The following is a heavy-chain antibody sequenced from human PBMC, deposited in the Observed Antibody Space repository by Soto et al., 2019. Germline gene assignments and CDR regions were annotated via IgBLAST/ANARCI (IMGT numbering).Heavy chain of an antibody. V-gene: IGHV3-7*03. J-gene: IGHJ5*02. CDR2: IKQDGSEK. CDR3: ARVAYDILTGYPSWFDP. CDR1: GFTFSSYW. D-gene: IGHD3-9*01. Sequence: LRLSCAASGFTFSSYWMSWVRQAPGKGLEWVANIKQDGSEKYYVDSVKGRFTISRDNAKNSLYLQMNSLRAEDTAVYYCARVAYDILTGYPSWFDPWGQGTLVTVSS.